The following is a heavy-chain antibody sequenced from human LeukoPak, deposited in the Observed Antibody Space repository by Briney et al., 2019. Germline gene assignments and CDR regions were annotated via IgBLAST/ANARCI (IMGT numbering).Heavy chain of an antibody. J-gene: IGHJ4*02. CDR3: ARDLSGIAGYTYGRGIDY. D-gene: IGHD5-18*01. V-gene: IGHV3-7*01. Sequence: GGSLRLSCAASGFTFSSHWMSWVRQAPGKGLEWVANIKRDGSEKYYVDAVKGRFTISRDNAKTSLYLQMNSLRAEDTAVYYCARDLSGIAGYTYGRGIDYWGQGTLVTVSS. CDR1: GFTFSSHW. CDR2: IKRDGSEK.